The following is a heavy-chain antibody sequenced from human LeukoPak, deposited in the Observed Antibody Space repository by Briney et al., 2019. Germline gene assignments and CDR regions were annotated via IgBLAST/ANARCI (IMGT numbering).Heavy chain of an antibody. D-gene: IGHD7-27*01. CDR2: IHFSGST. J-gene: IGHJ4*02. CDR1: GDSISSSSSY. CDR3: AKCRTGDPKLSAY. V-gene: IGHV4-39*01. Sequence: SETLSLTCTVSGDSISSSSSYGGWIRQPPGKGLEWIGSIHFSGSTYYNPSLKSRVTISVDTSKNQFSLKLSSMTAADTALYYCAKCRTGDPKLSAYWGQGTLVTVSS.